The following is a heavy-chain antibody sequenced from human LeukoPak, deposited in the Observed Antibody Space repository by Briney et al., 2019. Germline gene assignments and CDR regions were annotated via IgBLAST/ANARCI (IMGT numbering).Heavy chain of an antibody. J-gene: IGHJ4*02. CDR2: ISGSGGST. CDR3: AKDLGYQLLYGFDY. V-gene: IGHV3-23*01. CDR1: GFTFSSYS. Sequence: GGSLRLSCAASGFTFSSYSMSWVRQAPGKGLEWVSAISGSGGSTYYADSVKGRFTISRDNSKNTLYLQMNSLRAEDTAVYYCAKDLGYQLLYGFDYWGQGTLVTVSS. D-gene: IGHD2-2*02.